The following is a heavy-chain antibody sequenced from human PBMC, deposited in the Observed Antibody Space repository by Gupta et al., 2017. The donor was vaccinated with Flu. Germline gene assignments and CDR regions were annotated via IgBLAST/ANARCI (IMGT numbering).Heavy chain of an antibody. D-gene: IGHD1-1*01. CDR2: INSAGDDN. J-gene: IGHJ6*02. V-gene: IGHV3-23*01. CDR3: ARLTDGYNRNGDYYGLDV. Sequence: WVRRAPGKGLEWVSTINSAGDDNFYADSVKGRVIISRENSKNTLYLQMNSQRAEDTAVYYCARLTDGYNRNGDYYGLDVWGQGTTDTVSS.